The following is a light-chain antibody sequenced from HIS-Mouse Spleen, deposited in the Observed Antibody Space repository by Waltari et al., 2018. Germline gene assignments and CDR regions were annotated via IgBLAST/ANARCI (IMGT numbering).Light chain of an antibody. CDR2: QDS. CDR3: QAWDSSTVV. J-gene: IGLJ2*01. V-gene: IGLV3-1*01. CDR1: ELGDQY. Sequence: SYELTQPPSVSVSPGQTASIPCSGDELGDQYACWYQQKPGQSPVLVIYQDSKRPSGIPERFSGSNSGNTATLTISGTQAMDEADYYCQAWDSSTVVFGGGTKLTVL.